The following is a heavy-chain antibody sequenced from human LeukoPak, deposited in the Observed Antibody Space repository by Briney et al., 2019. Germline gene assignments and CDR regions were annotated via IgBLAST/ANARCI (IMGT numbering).Heavy chain of an antibody. Sequence: GGSLRLSCAASGFTFSSYAMHWVRQAPGKGLEWVAFIRYDGSNKYYADSVKGRFTISRDNSKNTLYLQMNSLGAEDTAVYYCAKALQQLGPNAFDIWGQGTMVTVSS. D-gene: IGHD6-13*01. CDR2: IRYDGSNK. CDR1: GFTFSSYA. CDR3: AKALQQLGPNAFDI. V-gene: IGHV3-30*02. J-gene: IGHJ3*02.